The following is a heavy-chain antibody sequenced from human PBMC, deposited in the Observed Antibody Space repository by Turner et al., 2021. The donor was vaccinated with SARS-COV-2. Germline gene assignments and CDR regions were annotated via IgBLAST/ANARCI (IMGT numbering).Heavy chain of an antibody. J-gene: IGHJ4*02. V-gene: IGHV3-53*01. CDR3: ARGSHDFWSGYYPTYFDY. CDR2: IYSGGST. D-gene: IGHD3-3*01. Sequence: EVQLVESGGDLVQPGESLRLSCAASGFTVSSNYMSWVRQAPGKGLEWVSVIYSGGSTYYADSVKGRFTISRDNSKNTLYLQMNSLRAEDTAVYYCARGSHDFWSGYYPTYFDYWGQGTLVTVSS. CDR1: GFTVSSNY.